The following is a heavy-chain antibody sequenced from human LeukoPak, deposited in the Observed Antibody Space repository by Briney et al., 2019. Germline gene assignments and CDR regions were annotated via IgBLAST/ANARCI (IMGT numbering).Heavy chain of an antibody. Sequence: PSETLSLTCTVSGGSISSYYWSWIRQPPGKGLEWIGYIYYSGSTNYNPSLKSRVTISVDTSKNQFSLKLSSVTAADTAVYYCAREKDYYDSSGYFQYYFDYWGQGTLVTVSS. J-gene: IGHJ4*02. D-gene: IGHD3-22*01. V-gene: IGHV4-59*12. CDR2: IYYSGST. CDR1: GGSISSYY. CDR3: AREKDYYDSSGYFQYYFDY.